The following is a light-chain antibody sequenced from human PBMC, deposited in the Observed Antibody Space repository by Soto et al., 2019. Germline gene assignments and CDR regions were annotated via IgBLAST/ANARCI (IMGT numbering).Light chain of an antibody. Sequence: QSAPTQPASVSGSPGQSITISCTGTSSDVGGYNFVSWYQQHPGKAPKLVIYEVSYRPSGVSNRFSGSKTGNTASLTISGLQAEDEAEYYCSSYTSSSSRVFGPGTKLTVL. CDR3: SSYTSSSSRV. V-gene: IGLV2-14*01. J-gene: IGLJ1*01. CDR1: SSDVGGYNF. CDR2: EVS.